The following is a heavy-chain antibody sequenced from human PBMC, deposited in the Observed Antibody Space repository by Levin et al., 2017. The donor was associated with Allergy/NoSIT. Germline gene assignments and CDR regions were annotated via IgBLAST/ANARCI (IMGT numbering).Heavy chain of an antibody. V-gene: IGHV3-7*04. CDR3: ARGSLLWFGELNFDAFDI. CDR1: GFTFSSYW. J-gene: IGHJ3*02. Sequence: GESLKISCAASGFTFSSYWMSWVRQAPGKGLEWVANIKQDGSEKYYVDSVKGRFTISRDNAKNSLYLQMNSLRAEDTAVYYCARGSLLWFGELNFDAFDIWGQGTMVTVSS. CDR2: IKQDGSEK. D-gene: IGHD3-10*01.